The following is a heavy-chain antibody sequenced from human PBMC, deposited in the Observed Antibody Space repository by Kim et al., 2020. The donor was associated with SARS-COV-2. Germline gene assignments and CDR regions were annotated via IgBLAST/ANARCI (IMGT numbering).Heavy chain of an antibody. Sequence: YAQKLQGRVTMTTDTSTSTAYMELRSLRSDDTAVYYCARDSFIAVKAFDIWGQGTMVTVSS. V-gene: IGHV1-18*01. D-gene: IGHD6-19*01. CDR3: ARDSFIAVKAFDI. J-gene: IGHJ3*02.